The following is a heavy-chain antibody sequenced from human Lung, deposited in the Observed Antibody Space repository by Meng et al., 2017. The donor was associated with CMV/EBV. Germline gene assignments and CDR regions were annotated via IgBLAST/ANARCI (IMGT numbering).Heavy chain of an antibody. CDR1: GGSISRSDYY. V-gene: IGHV4-31*02. J-gene: IGHJ4*02. D-gene: IGHD7-27*01. CDR2: IYNSGST. Sequence: GGSISRSDYYWSWIRQHPGKGLECIGYIYNSGSTYSNPSLRRRLSISIDTSKNQFSLKLNSVTAADTAVYYCARATGTGDDYFDYWGQGALVTVSS. CDR3: ARATGTGDDYFDY.